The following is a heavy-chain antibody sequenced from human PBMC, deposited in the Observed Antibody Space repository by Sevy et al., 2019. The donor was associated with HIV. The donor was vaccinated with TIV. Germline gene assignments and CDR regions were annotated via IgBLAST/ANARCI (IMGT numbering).Heavy chain of an antibody. Sequence: SGPTLVKPTQTLTLTCTFSGFSLSTSGVGVGWIRQPPGKALEWLALIYCDDDKRYSPSLKSRLTITKDTSKNQVVLTMTNMDPLDTATYYCVHRPENYDILTGYLPNWFDPWGQGTLVTVSS. CDR1: GFSLSTSGVG. CDR2: IYCDDDK. CDR3: VHRPENYDILTGYLPNWFDP. J-gene: IGHJ5*02. V-gene: IGHV2-5*02. D-gene: IGHD3-9*01.